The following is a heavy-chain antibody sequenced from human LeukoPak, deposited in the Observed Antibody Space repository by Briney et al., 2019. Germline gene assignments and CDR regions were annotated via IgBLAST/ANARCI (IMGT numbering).Heavy chain of an antibody. V-gene: IGHV4-59*01. D-gene: IGHD2-2*01. Sequence: PSETLSLTCTVSGASISSYYWSWIRQPPGKGLEWIGFIYYSGSTNYNPSLKSRVTISVDTSKNQFSLKLNSVTAADTAVYYCASGLYRDCSSTSCYFDYWGQGTLVTVSS. CDR2: IYYSGST. CDR1: GASISSYY. CDR3: ASGLYRDCSSTSCYFDY. J-gene: IGHJ4*02.